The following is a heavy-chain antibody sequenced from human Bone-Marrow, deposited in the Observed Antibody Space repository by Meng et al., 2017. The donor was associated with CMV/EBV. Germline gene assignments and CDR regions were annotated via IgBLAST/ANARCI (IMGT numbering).Heavy chain of an antibody. CDR3: ARGPLDIVVVPAVPPYYFDY. V-gene: IGHV5-51*01. J-gene: IGHJ4*02. CDR2: IYPGDSDT. CDR1: GYSFTSYW. Sequence: GESLKISCKGSGYSFTSYWIGWVRQMPGKGLEWMGIIYPGDSDTRYSPSFQGQVTISADKSISTAYLQWSSLKASDTAMCYCARGPLDIVVVPAVPPYYFDYWGQGTLVTVSS. D-gene: IGHD2-2*01.